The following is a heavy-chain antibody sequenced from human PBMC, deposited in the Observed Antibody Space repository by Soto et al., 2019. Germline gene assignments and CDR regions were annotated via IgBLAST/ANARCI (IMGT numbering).Heavy chain of an antibody. CDR1: GFTFSSYA. D-gene: IGHD3-22*01. Sequence: QVQLVESGGGVVQPGRSLRLSCAASGFTFSSYAMHWVRQAPGKGLEWVAVISYDGSNKYYADSVKGRFTISRDNSKNTQYLQMSSLRAEDTAVYYWARDNGGYYGSSGMGDNEYFQLWGQGTLVTVSS. J-gene: IGHJ1*01. CDR3: ARDNGGYYGSSGMGDNEYFQL. V-gene: IGHV3-30-3*01. CDR2: ISYDGSNK.